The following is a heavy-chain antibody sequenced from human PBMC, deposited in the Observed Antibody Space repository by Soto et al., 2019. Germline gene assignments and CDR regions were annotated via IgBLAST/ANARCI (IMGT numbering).Heavy chain of an antibody. D-gene: IGHD2-2*02. CDR3: TTCSYSFIYSDFDY. J-gene: IGHJ4*02. V-gene: IGHV3-30*03. CDR2: ISYDGRGK. Sequence: PGGSLRLSCAASGFSFSSYGMYWVRQAPGKGLEWVAGISYDGRGKYYVDSLKGRFTISRDNSRNTMHLQMNSLGADETAVYYCTTCSYSFIYSDFDYWGQGA. CDR1: GFSFSSYG.